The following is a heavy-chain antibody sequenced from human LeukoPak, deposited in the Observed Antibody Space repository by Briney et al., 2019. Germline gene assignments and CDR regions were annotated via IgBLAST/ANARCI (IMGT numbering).Heavy chain of an antibody. CDR1: GGTFSSYA. CDR3: ARGYVVRGVISIFVHPSGYYYYGMDV. J-gene: IGHJ6*04. CDR2: IIPIFGTA. D-gene: IGHD3-10*01. V-gene: IGHV1-69*06. Sequence: ASVKVSCKASGGTFSSYAISWVRQAPGQGLEWMGGIIPIFGTANYAQKFQGRVTITADKSTSTAYMELSSLRSEDTAVYYCARGYVVRGVISIFVHPSGYYYYGMDVWGKGTTVTVSS.